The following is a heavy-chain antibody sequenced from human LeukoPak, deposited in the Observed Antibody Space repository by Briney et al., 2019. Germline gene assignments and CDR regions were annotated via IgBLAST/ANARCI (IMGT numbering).Heavy chain of an antibody. Sequence: GGSLRLSCAASGFTFSSYAMHWVRQAPGKGLEWVAVISYDGSNKYYADSVKGRFTISRDNSKNTLYLQMNSLRAEDTAVYYCRSNFWSSGGQGTLVTVSS. CDR1: GFTFSSYA. V-gene: IGHV3-30-3*01. D-gene: IGHD3-3*01. J-gene: IGHJ4*02. CDR2: ISYDGSNK. CDR3: RSNFWSS.